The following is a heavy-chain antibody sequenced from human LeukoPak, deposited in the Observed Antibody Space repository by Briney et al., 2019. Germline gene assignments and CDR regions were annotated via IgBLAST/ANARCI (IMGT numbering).Heavy chain of an antibody. CDR2: ISAYYGNT. CDR3: ARRSSGWHKGSDY. CDR1: GCTFPSYG. J-gene: IGHJ4*02. V-gene: IGHV1-18*01. Sequence: ASVKVSCKASGCTFPSYGISWVRQAPGQGLEWMGWISAYYGNTNYAQRLQGRVTMTTDTSTSTAYMELRSLRSDGTAVHYCARRSSGWHKGSDYWGQGTLVTVSS. D-gene: IGHD6-19*01.